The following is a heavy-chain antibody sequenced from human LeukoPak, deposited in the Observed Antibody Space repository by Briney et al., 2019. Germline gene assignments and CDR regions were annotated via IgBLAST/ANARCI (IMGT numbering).Heavy chain of an antibody. J-gene: IGHJ4*02. CDR2: VSYSGST. CDR3: ARAPVGDYFDY. D-gene: IGHD2-21*01. CDR1: GGSFSGYY. V-gene: IGHV4-34*01. Sequence: SETLSLTCAVYGGSFSGYYWNWIRQPPGKGLEWIGEVSYSGSTNYNPSLKSRVTISVDRSKNQFSLKLSAVTAADTAVYYCARAPVGDYFDYWGQGTLVTVSS.